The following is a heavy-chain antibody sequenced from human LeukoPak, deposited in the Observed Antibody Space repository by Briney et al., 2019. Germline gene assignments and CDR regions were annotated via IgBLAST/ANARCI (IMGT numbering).Heavy chain of an antibody. D-gene: IGHD1-14*01. CDR3: ARDRNNIKWFYY. V-gene: IGHV4-34*01. Sequence: SETLSLTCAVYGGSFSGYYWSWIRQPPGKGLEWIGEINHSGSTNYNPSLKSRVTISVDTSKNQFSLKLSSVTAADTAVYYCARDRNNIKWFYYWGQGTLVTVSS. CDR2: INHSGST. CDR1: GGSFSGYY. J-gene: IGHJ4*02.